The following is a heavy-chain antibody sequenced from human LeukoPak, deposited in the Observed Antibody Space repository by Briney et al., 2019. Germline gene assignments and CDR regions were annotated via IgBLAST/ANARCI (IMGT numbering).Heavy chain of an antibody. V-gene: IGHV4-30-4*01. CDR2: IYYSGST. CDR1: GGSISCGVYY. D-gene: IGHD4-17*01. J-gene: IGHJ1*01. Sequence: SETLSLTCTVSGGSISCGVYYWSWIPQPPGKGLEWIGYIYYSGSTYYNPSLKSPVTISVDTSKNQFSLRLSSVTAADTAVYYCARSLYGDYGYFQHWGQGTLVTVSS. CDR3: ARSLYGDYGYFQH.